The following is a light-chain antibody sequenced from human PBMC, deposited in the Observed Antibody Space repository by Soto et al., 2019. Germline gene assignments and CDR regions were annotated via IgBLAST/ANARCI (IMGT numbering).Light chain of an antibody. CDR1: TSNIGTNT. Sequence: QSVLTQPPSASGTPGQRVTISCSGSTSNIGTNTVNWYQQLPGRAPKLLMYRNNQRPSGVPGRFSGSKSGTSASLAISGLQSEDEADYYCAAWDDNLIGVVFGGGTKLTVL. V-gene: IGLV1-44*01. CDR3: AAWDDNLIGVV. J-gene: IGLJ3*02. CDR2: RNN.